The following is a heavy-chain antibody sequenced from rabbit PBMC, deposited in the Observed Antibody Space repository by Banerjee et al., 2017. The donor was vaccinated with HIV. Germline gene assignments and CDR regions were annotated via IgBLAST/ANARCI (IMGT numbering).Heavy chain of an antibody. J-gene: IGHJ4*01. CDR2: IYTAGSGST. V-gene: IGHV1S45*01. D-gene: IGHD6-1*01. Sequence: QEQLEESGGDLVKPEGSLTLTCTASGFSFSSSYRICWVRQAPGKGLEWIACIYTAGSGSTYYATWAKGRFTISKTSSTTVTLQMTRLTAADTATYFCARADYADVGFNLWGQGTLVTVS. CDR1: GFSFSSSYR. CDR3: ARADYADVGFNL.